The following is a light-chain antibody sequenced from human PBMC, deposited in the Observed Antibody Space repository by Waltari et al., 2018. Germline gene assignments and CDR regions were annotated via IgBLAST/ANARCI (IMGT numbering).Light chain of an antibody. V-gene: IGKV1-17*03. CDR1: QGISNY. CDR2: AAS. CDR3: LQHNSFPIT. Sequence: DIQMTQSPSAMSASVGDRVTITFRASQGISNYLAWFQQKPGEVPKRLIYAASSLQSGVPSRFSGSGSGTEFTLTISSLQPEDFATYYCLQHNSFPITFGQGTRLDIK. J-gene: IGKJ5*01.